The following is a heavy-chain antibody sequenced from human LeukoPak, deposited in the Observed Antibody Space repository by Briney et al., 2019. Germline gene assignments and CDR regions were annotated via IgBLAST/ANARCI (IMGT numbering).Heavy chain of an antibody. D-gene: IGHD1-1*01. Sequence: GESLKISSKGSGYSFTSYWISWVRQMPGKGVEWMGRIDNSDSYTNYSPSFQGHVTISADKSISTAYLQWSSLKASDTAMCYCARDRPLGRGWRLEAFDIWGQGTMVTVSS. CDR3: ARDRPLGRGWRLEAFDI. J-gene: IGHJ3*02. V-gene: IGHV5-10-1*01. CDR1: GYSFTSYW. CDR2: IDNSDSYT.